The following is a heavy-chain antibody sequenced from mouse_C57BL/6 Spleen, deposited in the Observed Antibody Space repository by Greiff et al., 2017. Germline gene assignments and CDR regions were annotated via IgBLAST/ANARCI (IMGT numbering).Heavy chain of an antibody. CDR1: GYTFTSYW. Sequence: QVQLQQPGAELVKPGASVKLSCKASGYTFTSYWMHWVKQRPGQGLEWIGMIHPTSGSTNYNEKFKSKATLTVDTSSSTAYMQLSSLTSEDSAVYYCAIVASGTWYFDVWGTGTTVTVSS. V-gene: IGHV1-64*01. CDR2: IHPTSGST. CDR3: AIVASGTWYFDV. J-gene: IGHJ1*03. D-gene: IGHD6-1*01.